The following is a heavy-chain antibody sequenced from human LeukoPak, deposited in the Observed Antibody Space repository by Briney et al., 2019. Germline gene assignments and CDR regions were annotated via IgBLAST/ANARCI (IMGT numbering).Heavy chain of an antibody. CDR3: AGASLRASTRAAAGNEY. D-gene: IGHD6-13*01. CDR2: INPNNGGT. CDR1: GYTFTGYY. Sequence: GASVKVSCKASGYTFTGYYMHWVRQAPGQGLEWMGWINPNNGGTNYAQKFQGRVTMTRDTSISTAYMELSRLRSDDTAVYYCAGASLRASTRAAAGNEYWGQGTLVTVSS. V-gene: IGHV1-2*02. J-gene: IGHJ4*02.